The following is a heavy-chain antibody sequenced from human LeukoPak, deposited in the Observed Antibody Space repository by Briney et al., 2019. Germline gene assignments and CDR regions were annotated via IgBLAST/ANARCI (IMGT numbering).Heavy chain of an antibody. CDR1: GGSFSGYY. CDR3: ARAPYYYGSGRAPPLNV. Sequence: PSETLSLTCAVYGGSFSGYYWSRIRQPPGKGLEWIGEINHSGSTNYNPSLKSRVTISVDTSKNQFSLKLSSVTAADTAVYYCARAPYYYGSGRAPPLNVWGQGTTVTVSS. D-gene: IGHD3-10*01. CDR2: INHSGST. J-gene: IGHJ6*02. V-gene: IGHV4-34*01.